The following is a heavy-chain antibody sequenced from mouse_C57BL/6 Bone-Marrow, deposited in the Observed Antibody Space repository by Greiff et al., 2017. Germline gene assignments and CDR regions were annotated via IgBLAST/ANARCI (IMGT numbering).Heavy chain of an antibody. Sequence: QVQLQQPGAELVKPGASVKLSCKASGYTFTSYWMHWVKQRPGQGLAWIGMIHPNSGSTNYNEKFKSKATLTVDKAASTAYMQLSSLTSEDSAVYYCARWGMVGDYWGQGTTLTVSS. V-gene: IGHV1-64*01. J-gene: IGHJ2*01. D-gene: IGHD1-1*02. CDR2: IHPNSGST. CDR3: ARWGMVGDY. CDR1: GYTFTSYW.